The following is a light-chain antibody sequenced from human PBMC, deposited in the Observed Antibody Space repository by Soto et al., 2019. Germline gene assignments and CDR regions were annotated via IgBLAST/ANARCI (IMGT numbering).Light chain of an antibody. J-gene: IGLJ2*01. CDR2: GNS. CDR1: SSNIGAGYD. CDR3: QSYDSSLSGSRVV. Sequence: QAVVTQPPSVSGAPGQRVTISCTGSSSNIGAGYDVHWYQQRPGTAPKLLIYGNSNRPSGVPDRFSGSKSGTSASLAITGLQAEDEADYYCQSYDSSLSGSRVVFGGGTKLTVL. V-gene: IGLV1-40*01.